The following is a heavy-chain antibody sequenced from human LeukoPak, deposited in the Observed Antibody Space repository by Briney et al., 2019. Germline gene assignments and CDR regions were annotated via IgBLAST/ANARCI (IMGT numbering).Heavy chain of an antibody. Sequence: SETLSLTCAVYGGSFSGYYWSWIRQPPGKGLEWIGEINHSGSTNYNPSLKSRATISVDTSKNQFSLKLSSVTAADTAVYYCARQARGADYWGQGTLVTVSS. V-gene: IGHV4-34*01. CDR3: ARQARGADY. CDR2: INHSGST. J-gene: IGHJ4*02. CDR1: GGSFSGYY.